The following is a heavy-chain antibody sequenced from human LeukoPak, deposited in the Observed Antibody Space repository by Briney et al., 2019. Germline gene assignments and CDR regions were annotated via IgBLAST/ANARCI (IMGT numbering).Heavy chain of an antibody. D-gene: IGHD7-27*01. V-gene: IGHV3-20*04. CDR2: IRGDAGST. CDR3: ARVWAWGSGNYFDN. J-gene: IGHJ4*02. CDR1: GFTFSAYA. Sequence: PGGSLRLSCSASGFTFSAYAMYWVRQAPGKGLEWVSAIRGDAGSTGYADSVKGRFTISRDNAKNSLYLQMNSLRVEDTALYYCARVWAWGSGNYFDNWGQGTLVTVSS.